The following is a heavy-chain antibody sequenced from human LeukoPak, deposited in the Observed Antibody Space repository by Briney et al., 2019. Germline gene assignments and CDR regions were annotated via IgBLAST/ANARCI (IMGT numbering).Heavy chain of an antibody. Sequence: SETLSLTCTVSGGSISSYYWSWIRQPPGKGLEWIGDIHYSGSTNYNPSLKSRVTISVDTSKNQFSLKMSSVTAADTAVYYCARDLTGYCTNGVCDYYYGMDVWGQGTTVTVSS. D-gene: IGHD2-8*01. CDR2: IHYSGST. V-gene: IGHV4-59*12. J-gene: IGHJ6*02. CDR3: ARDLTGYCTNGVCDYYYGMDV. CDR1: GGSISSYY.